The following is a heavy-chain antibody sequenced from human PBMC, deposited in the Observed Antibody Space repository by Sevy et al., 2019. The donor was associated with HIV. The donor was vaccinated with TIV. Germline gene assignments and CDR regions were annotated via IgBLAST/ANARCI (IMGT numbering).Heavy chain of an antibody. Sequence: GGSLRLSCTASGFTLSSYIMNWVRQAPGMGLEWVSSISSGGDYIYYTNSVKGRFTISRDNAKNSLYLHMNSLRAEDTAVYYCARYEYSYASGFDYWGQGTLVTVSS. CDR1: GFTLSSYI. J-gene: IGHJ4*02. D-gene: IGHD5-18*01. V-gene: IGHV3-21*01. CDR3: ARYEYSYASGFDY. CDR2: ISSGGDYI.